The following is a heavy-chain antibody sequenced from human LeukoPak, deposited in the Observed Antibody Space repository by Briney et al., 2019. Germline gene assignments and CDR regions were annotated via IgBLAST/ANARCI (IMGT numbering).Heavy chain of an antibody. V-gene: IGHV4-59*08. CDR3: ARSVEMATIPFDY. CDR2: IYYSGST. Sequence: SQTLSLTCTVSGGSISSSYYWNWLRQPPGKGMEWIGYIYYSGSTNYNPSLKSRVTISVDTSKTQFSLKLSSVTAADTAVYYCARSVEMATIPFDYWGQGTLVTVS. J-gene: IGHJ4*02. D-gene: IGHD5-24*01. CDR1: GGSISSSYY.